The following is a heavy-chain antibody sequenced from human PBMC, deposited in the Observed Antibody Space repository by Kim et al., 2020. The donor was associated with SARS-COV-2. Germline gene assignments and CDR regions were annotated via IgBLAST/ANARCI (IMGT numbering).Heavy chain of an antibody. D-gene: IGHD5-12*01. CDR3: ARGSGYDYWFDP. J-gene: IGHJ5*02. V-gene: IGHV6-1*01. CDR2: TYYRSKWSN. CDR1: GDSVSGNSAA. Sequence: SQTLSLTCAISGDSVSGNSAAWNWIRQSPSRGLEWLGRTYYRSKWSNDYAASVKSRISINADTSKNQFSLQLNSVTHEDTAVYYCARGSGYDYWFDPWGQATLVTFSS.